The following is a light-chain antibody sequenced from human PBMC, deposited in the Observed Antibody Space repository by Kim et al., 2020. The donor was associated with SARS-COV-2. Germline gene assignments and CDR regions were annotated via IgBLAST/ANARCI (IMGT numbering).Light chain of an antibody. CDR3: QQYNSYPLT. CDR1: QSISSW. CDR2: KAS. Sequence: AAVGDRITITCRASQSISSWLAWYQQKPGKAPKLLIYKASSLESGVPSRFSGSGSGTEFTLTISSLQPDDFATYYCQQYNSYPLTFGGGTKVDIK. J-gene: IGKJ4*01. V-gene: IGKV1-5*03.